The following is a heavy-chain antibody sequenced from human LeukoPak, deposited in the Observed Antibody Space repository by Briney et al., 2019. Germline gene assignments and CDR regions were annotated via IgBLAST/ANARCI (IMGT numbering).Heavy chain of an antibody. Sequence: ALVKVSCKASGGTFSSYAISWVRQAPGQGLEWMGRIIPIFGTANYAQKFQGRVTITTDESTSTAYMELSSLRSEDTAVYYCAREEYYGSSGYYGAFDIWGQGTMVTVSS. D-gene: IGHD3-22*01. CDR2: IIPIFGTA. CDR3: AREEYYGSSGYYGAFDI. V-gene: IGHV1-69*05. J-gene: IGHJ3*02. CDR1: GGTFSSYA.